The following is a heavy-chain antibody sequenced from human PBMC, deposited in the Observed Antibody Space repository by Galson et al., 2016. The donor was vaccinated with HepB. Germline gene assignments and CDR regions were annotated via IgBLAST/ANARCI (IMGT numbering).Heavy chain of an antibody. CDR2: IYWDGDK. Sequence: PALVKPTQTLTLTCTFSGFPLSTSGVGVGWIRQPPGKALEWLALIYWDGDKRYSPSLKSRLTITKDTSKNQVFLTMTNMDPVDTATYCCVTGNCSGGSCYQSDYGGQGTLVTVSS. D-gene: IGHD2-15*01. V-gene: IGHV2-5*02. J-gene: IGHJ4*02. CDR3: VTGNCSGGSCYQSDY. CDR1: GFPLSTSGVG.